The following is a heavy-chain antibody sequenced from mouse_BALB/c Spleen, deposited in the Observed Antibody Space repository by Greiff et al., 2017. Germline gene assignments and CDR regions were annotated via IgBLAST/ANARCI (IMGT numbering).Heavy chain of an antibody. CDR3: ARGLYDYDGYFDY. Sequence: EVHLVESGGGLVKPGGSLKLSCAASGFTFSSYAMSWVRQTPEKRLEWVASISSGGSTYYPDSAKGRFTISRDNARNILYLQMSSLRSEDTAMYYCARGLYDYDGYFDYWGQGTTLTVSS. J-gene: IGHJ2*01. CDR2: ISSGGST. D-gene: IGHD2-4*01. CDR1: GFTFSSYA. V-gene: IGHV5-6-5*01.